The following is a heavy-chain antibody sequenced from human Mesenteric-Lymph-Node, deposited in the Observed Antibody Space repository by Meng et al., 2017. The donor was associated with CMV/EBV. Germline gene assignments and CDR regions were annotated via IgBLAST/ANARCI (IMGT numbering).Heavy chain of an antibody. V-gene: IGHV3-23*03. J-gene: IGHJ6*02. CDR2: IYSGGSST. Sequence: GESLKISCAASGFTFSSYAMSWVRQAPGKGLEWVSVIYSGGSSTYYADSVKGRFTISRDNSKNTLYLQMGSLRAEDMAVYYCARDIRLSSGWYSDYYYYYYGMDVWGQGTTVTVSS. CDR1: GFTFSSYA. D-gene: IGHD6-19*01. CDR3: ARDIRLSSGWYSDYYYYYYGMDV.